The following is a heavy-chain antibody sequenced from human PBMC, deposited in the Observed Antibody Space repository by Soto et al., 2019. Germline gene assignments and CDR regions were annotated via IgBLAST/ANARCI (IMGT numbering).Heavy chain of an antibody. CDR2: IIPIFGTA. J-gene: IGHJ6*02. V-gene: IGHV1-69*13. Sequence: SVKVSCKASGGTFSSYAISWVRQAPGQGLEWVGGIIPIFGTANYAQKFQGRVTITADESTSTAYMELSSLRSEDTAVYYCARQSPPYYGMDVWGQGTTVTVSS. CDR3: ARQSPPYYGMDV. CDR1: GGTFSSYA.